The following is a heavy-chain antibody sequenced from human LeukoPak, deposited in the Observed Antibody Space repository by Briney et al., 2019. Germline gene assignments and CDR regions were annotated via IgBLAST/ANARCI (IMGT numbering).Heavy chain of an antibody. J-gene: IGHJ4*02. CDR2: INPHSGGT. D-gene: IGHD2-15*01. CDR1: GYTFTGYY. V-gene: IGHV1-2*02. CDR3: AREVGAADSKHFDF. Sequence: ASVKVSCKASGYTFTGYYIHWVRQAPGQGLEWMGWINPHSGGTNYAQKFQGRATMTRDTSITTAYMKLSRLRSDDTAVYYCAREVGAADSKHFDFWGQGTLVTVSS.